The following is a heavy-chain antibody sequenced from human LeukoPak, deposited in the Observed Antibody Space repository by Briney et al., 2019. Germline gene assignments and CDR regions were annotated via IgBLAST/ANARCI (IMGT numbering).Heavy chain of an antibody. J-gene: IGHJ4*02. D-gene: IGHD6-13*01. CDR1: GGSISSYY. CDR2: IYYSGST. V-gene: IGHV4-59*01. CDR3: ARYNSSNWYVVDY. Sequence: SETLSLTCTASGGSISSYYWTWIRQPPGKGLEWIGYIYYSGSTNYNPSLKSRVTISVDTSKNQFSLKLSSVTAADTAVYYCARYNSSNWYVVDYWGQGTLVTVSS.